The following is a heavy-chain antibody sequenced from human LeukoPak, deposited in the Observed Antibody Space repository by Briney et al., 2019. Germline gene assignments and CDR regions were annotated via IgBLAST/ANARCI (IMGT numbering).Heavy chain of an antibody. V-gene: IGHV5-51*01. J-gene: IGHJ6*02. CDR2: IHCGDSNT. Sequence: GESLQISCKGSGYGFTNYWIGWVRPMPGKAPEWMGIIHCGDSNTRYSPSFQGQVTISADKSISTAYLQWSTLRASDTAIYYCARFPPGYFGMDVWGQGTTVSVS. CDR3: ARFPPGYFGMDV. CDR1: GYGFTNYW.